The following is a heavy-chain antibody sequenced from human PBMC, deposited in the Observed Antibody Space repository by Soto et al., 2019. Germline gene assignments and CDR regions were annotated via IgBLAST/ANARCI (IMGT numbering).Heavy chain of an antibody. Sequence: QVQLQESGPGLVKPSETLSLTCTVSGGSISSYYWSWIRQPPGRGLEWIGYIFYIGSTNYTPSLKSRVTISVDTSKNQFSLKLSSVTAADTAVYYCARRYGGNLDYWGQGTLVTVSS. J-gene: IGHJ4*02. CDR1: GGSISSYY. V-gene: IGHV4-59*08. CDR2: IFYIGST. CDR3: ARRYGGNLDY. D-gene: IGHD1-26*01.